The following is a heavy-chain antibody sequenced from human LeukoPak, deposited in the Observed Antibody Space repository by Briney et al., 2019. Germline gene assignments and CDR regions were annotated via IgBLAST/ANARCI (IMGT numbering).Heavy chain of an antibody. D-gene: IGHD3-10*01. CDR1: GGSASSGSYY. Sequence: SETLSLTCTVSGGSASSGSYYWSWIRQPPGKGLEWIGYIYYSGSTNYNPSLKSRVTISVDTSKNQFSLKLSSVTAADTAVYYCARDPAVHYFDYWGQGTLVTVSS. V-gene: IGHV4-61*01. CDR2: IYYSGST. CDR3: ARDPAVHYFDY. J-gene: IGHJ4*02.